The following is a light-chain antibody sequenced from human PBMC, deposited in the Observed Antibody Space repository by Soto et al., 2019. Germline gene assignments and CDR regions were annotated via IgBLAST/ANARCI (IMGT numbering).Light chain of an antibody. CDR1: QSVSSNY. CDR3: ELYAYSSCA. CDR2: ATS. V-gene: IGKV3-20*01. Sequence: EIVLTQSPGTLSLSPGERATLSCRASQSVSSNYLAWYQQKPGQAPRLLIYATSSRATGIPDRFSGSGSGTDFTLAISRLEPVVLAAAYSELYAYSSCAFGQGTKV. J-gene: IGKJ1*01.